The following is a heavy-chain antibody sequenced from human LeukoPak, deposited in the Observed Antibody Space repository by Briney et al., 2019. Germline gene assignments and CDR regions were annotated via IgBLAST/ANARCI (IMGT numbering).Heavy chain of an antibody. D-gene: IGHD2-2*01. Sequence: ASVKVSCKASGGTFSSYAISWVRQAPGQGLEWMGRIIPILGIANCAQKFQGRVTITADKSTSTAYMELSSLRSEDTAVYYCARDHCSSTSCYGENWFDPWGQGTLVTVSS. J-gene: IGHJ5*02. CDR2: IIPILGIA. V-gene: IGHV1-69*04. CDR3: ARDHCSSTSCYGENWFDP. CDR1: GGTFSSYA.